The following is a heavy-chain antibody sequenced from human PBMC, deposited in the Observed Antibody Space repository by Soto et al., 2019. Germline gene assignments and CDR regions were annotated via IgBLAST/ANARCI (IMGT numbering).Heavy chain of an antibody. J-gene: IGHJ4*02. CDR3: AKGDDFWSGYYSNYYFDY. Sequence: GGSLRLSCAASGFTFSSYAMSWVRQAPGKGLEWVSAISGSGGSTYYADSVKGRFTISRDNSKNTLYLQMNSLRAEDTAVYYCAKGDDFWSGYYSNYYFDYWGQGTLVTVSS. D-gene: IGHD3-3*01. CDR2: ISGSGGST. V-gene: IGHV3-23*01. CDR1: GFTFSSYA.